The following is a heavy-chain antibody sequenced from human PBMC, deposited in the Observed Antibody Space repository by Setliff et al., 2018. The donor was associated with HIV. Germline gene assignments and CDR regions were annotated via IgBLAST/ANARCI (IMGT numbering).Heavy chain of an antibody. CDR2: IYTSGST. Sequence: SETLSLTCTVSGGSISSYYWSWIRQPPGKGLEWIGYIYTSGSTNYNPSLKSRVTISVDPSKNQFSLKLSSVTAADTAVYYRARVRGNSGWYTLGYYYYYMDVWGKGTTVTVSS. V-gene: IGHV4-4*08. D-gene: IGHD6-19*01. CDR1: GGSISSYY. CDR3: ARVRGNSGWYTLGYYYYYMDV. J-gene: IGHJ6*03.